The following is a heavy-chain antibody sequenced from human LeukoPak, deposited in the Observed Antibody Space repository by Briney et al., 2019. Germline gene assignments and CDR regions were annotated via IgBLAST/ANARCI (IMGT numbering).Heavy chain of an antibody. CDR2: ISSSCSTI. Sequence: GGSLRLSCAASGFTFRSYEMNWVRQAPGKGLEWLSYISSSCSTIYYADSVKGRFTISRDNAKNSLFLQMNSLRAEDTAHYYCARQLGYCSGGSCYSFDYWGQGFLVTVSA. CDR3: ARQLGYCSGGSCYSFDY. J-gene: IGHJ4*02. CDR1: GFTFRSYE. D-gene: IGHD2-15*01. V-gene: IGHV3-48*03.